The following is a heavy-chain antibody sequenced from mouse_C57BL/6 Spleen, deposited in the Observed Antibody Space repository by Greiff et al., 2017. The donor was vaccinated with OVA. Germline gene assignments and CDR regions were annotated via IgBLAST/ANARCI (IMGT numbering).Heavy chain of an antibody. V-gene: IGHV1-62-2*01. CDR2: FYPGSGSI. D-gene: IGHD2-5*01. J-gene: IGHJ3*01. Sequence: VQLQQPGAELVKPGASVKLSCKASGYTFTEYTIHWVKQRSGQGLEWIGGFYPGSGSIKYNEKFKDKATLTADKSSRTAYMELSRLTSDDSAVYFCARHEGADYSNAWFAYWGQGTLVTVSA. CDR1: GYTFTEYT. CDR3: ARHEGADYSNAWFAY.